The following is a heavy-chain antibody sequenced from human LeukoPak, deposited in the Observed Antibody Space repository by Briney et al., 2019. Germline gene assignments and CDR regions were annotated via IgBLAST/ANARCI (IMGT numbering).Heavy chain of an antibody. V-gene: IGHV4-34*01. J-gene: IGHJ5*02. CDR3: ARHMAPTYYSSSWYNWFDP. CDR2: INHSGST. D-gene: IGHD6-13*01. CDR1: GGSFSGYY. Sequence: PSETLSLTCAVYGGSFSGYYWSWIRQPPGKGLEWIGEINHSGSTNYNPSLKSRVTISVDTSKNQFSLKLSSVTAADTAVYYCARHMAPTYYSSSWYNWFDPWGQGTLVTVSS.